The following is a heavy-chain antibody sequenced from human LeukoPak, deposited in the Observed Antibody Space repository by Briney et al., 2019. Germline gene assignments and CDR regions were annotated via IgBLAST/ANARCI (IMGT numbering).Heavy chain of an antibody. CDR3: ARGPYYYGSGSYSSKKSYYYYGMDV. Sequence: SETLSLTCTVSGGSISSSSYYWGWIRQPPGKGLEWIGSIYYSGSTYYNPSLKSRVTISVDTSKNQFSLKLSSVTAADTAVYYCARGPYYYGSGSYSSKKSYYYYGMDVWGQGTTVTVSS. V-gene: IGHV4-39*07. CDR2: IYYSGST. J-gene: IGHJ6*02. D-gene: IGHD3-10*01. CDR1: GGSISSSSYY.